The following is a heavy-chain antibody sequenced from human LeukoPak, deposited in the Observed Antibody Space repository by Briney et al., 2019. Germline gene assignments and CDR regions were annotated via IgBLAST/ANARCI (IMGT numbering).Heavy chain of an antibody. CDR2: IYYSGST. Sequence: PSETLSLTCTVSGGSISSSSYYRGWIRQPPGKGLEWIGSIYYSGSTYYNPSLKSPVTISVDTSKNQFSLKLSSVTAADTAVYYCARPITVVSPYFDYWGQGTLVTVSS. D-gene: IGHD4-23*01. V-gene: IGHV4-39*01. CDR1: GGSISSSSYY. J-gene: IGHJ4*02. CDR3: ARPITVVSPYFDY.